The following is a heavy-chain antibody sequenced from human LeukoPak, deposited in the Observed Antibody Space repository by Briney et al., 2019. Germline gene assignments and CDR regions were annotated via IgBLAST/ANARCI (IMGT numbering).Heavy chain of an antibody. J-gene: IGHJ6*04. Sequence: GGSLRLSCAASGFTFSSYAMSWVRQAPGKGLEWVSSISSSSSYIYYADSVKGRFTISRDNAKNSLYLQMNSLRAEDTAVYYCARLPRPVGYSNDSVWGKGTTVTVSS. D-gene: IGHD4-11*01. CDR3: ARLPRPVGYSNDSV. V-gene: IGHV3-21*01. CDR2: ISSSSSYI. CDR1: GFTFSSYA.